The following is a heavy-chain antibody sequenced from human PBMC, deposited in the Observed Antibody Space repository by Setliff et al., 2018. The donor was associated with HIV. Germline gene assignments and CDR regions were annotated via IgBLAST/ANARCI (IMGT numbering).Heavy chain of an antibody. V-gene: IGHV1-3*04. CDR2: INTGTGTT. CDR1: GYTFINHA. D-gene: IGHD3-9*01. Sequence: ASVKVSCKASGYTFINHAIHWVRQVPGQRPGWMGWINTGTGTTKYSQKFQDRVIITRDTSASSVFMELSSLRSEDTAVYFCARDNRLTGLDYWGQGTLVT. CDR3: ARDNRLTGLDY. J-gene: IGHJ4*02.